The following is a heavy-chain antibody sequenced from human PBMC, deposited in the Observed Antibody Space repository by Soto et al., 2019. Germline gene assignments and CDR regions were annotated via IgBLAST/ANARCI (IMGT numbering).Heavy chain of an antibody. J-gene: IGHJ4*02. D-gene: IGHD2-21*01. Sequence: GGSLRLSCLASGFTFSYYTMHLVRQSPGKGLEYVSAINVNGSDTYYADSVKGRFTISRDNSRNTIYLQMSSLRADDTALYYCLKEMGPCCDRSHYFDYWGRGTLVT. V-gene: IGHV3-64D*06. CDR3: LKEMGPCCDRSHYFDY. CDR2: INVNGSDT. CDR1: GFTFSYYT.